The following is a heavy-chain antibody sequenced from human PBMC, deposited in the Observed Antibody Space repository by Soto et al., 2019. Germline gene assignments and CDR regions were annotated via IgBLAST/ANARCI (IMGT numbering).Heavy chain of an antibody. CDR2: IYHSGST. J-gene: IGHJ4*02. CDR1: GGSIISCGYS. Sequence: SSETLSLTCAVSGGSIISCGYSWSWIRQPPGKGLEWIGYIYHSGSTYYNPSLKSRVTISVDRSKNQFSLKLSSVTAADTAVYYCASSFTASRIGDYVPLAYWGQGTLVTVSS. V-gene: IGHV4-30-2*01. CDR3: ASSFTASRIGDYVPLAY. D-gene: IGHD4-17*01.